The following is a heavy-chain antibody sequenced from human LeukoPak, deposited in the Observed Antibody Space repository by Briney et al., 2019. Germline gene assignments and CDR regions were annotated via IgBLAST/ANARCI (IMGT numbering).Heavy chain of an antibody. CDR3: AKDASAYSGSYFDS. Sequence: GRSLRLSCAASGFTLSTTAMHWVRQAPGKGLEWVALIWYDGSNKDYADSVKGRFTISRDNSKNTVYLQMNSLRVEDTAVYYCAKDASAYSGSYFDSWGHGILVTVSS. V-gene: IGHV3-33*06. CDR2: IWYDGSNK. J-gene: IGHJ4*01. CDR1: GFTLSTTA. D-gene: IGHD1-26*01.